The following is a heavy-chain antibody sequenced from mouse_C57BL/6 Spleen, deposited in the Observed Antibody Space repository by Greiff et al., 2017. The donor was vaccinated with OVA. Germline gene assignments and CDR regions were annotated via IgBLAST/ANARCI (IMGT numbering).Heavy chain of an antibody. CDR2: IHPNSGST. CDR3: ARPGYSNLYAMDY. Sequence: QVQLQQPGAELVKPGASVKLSCKASGYTFTSYWMHWVKQRPGQGLEWIGMIHPNSGSTNYNEKFKSKATLTVDKSSSTAYMKLSSLTSDDSAVYYCARPGYSNLYAMDYWGQGTSVTVSS. J-gene: IGHJ4*01. CDR1: GYTFTSYW. V-gene: IGHV1-64*01. D-gene: IGHD2-5*01.